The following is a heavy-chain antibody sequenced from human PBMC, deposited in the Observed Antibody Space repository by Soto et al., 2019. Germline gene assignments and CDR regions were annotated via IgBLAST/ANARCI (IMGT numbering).Heavy chain of an antibody. V-gene: IGHV2-5*02. Sequence: GSGPTLVNHTQTLTLTCTFSGFSLTTRGVGVGWIRQPPGKALECLALIYWDDDKRYSPSLQSRLSITKDTSKNQVVLTMTNVDPVDTATYYCAHIPNYYQYDWFDPWGQGTLVTVSS. D-gene: IGHD3-16*01. CDR1: GFSLTTRGVG. J-gene: IGHJ5*02. CDR3: AHIPNYYQYDWFDP. CDR2: IYWDDDK.